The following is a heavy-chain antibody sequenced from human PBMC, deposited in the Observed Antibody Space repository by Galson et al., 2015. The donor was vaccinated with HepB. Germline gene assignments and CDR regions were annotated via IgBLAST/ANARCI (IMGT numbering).Heavy chain of an antibody. V-gene: IGHV4-34*01. CDR3: ARLGNTRRGYCSSTSCYTQWRYFDY. Sequence: SETLSLTCAVYGGSFSGYYWSWIRQPPGKGLEWIGEINHSGSTNYNPSLKSRVTISVDTSKNQFSLKLSSVTAADTAVYYCARLGNTRRGYCSSTSCYTQWRYFDYWGQGTLVTVSS. CDR2: INHSGST. CDR1: GGSFSGYY. D-gene: IGHD2-2*02. J-gene: IGHJ4*02.